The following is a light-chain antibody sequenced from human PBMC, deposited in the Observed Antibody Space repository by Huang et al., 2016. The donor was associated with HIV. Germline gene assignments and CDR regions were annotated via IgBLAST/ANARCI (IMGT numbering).Light chain of an antibody. V-gene: IGKV3-20*01. CDR2: GAS. Sequence: EIVLTQSPGTLSLSPGERATLSCRAGQTISSSYLAWYPHKPGQAPRLLIYGASSRATGIPDRFSGSWSGTDFTLTISRLDPEDFAVYYCQQYGSSSWTFGQGTKVEIK. CDR1: QTISSSY. CDR3: QQYGSSSWT. J-gene: IGKJ1*01.